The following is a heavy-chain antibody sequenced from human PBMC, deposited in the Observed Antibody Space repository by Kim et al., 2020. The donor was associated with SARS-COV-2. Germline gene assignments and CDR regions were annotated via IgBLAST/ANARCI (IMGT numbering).Heavy chain of an antibody. CDR2: IYPGDSDT. D-gene: IGHD3-22*01. J-gene: IGHJ4*02. Sequence: GESLKISCKGSGYSFTSYWIGWVRQMPGKGLEWMGIIYPGDSDTRYSPSFQGQVTISADKSISTAYLQWSSLKASDTAMYYCARNGHEITMIAVPDYWGQGTLVTVSS. CDR1: GYSFTSYW. V-gene: IGHV5-51*01. CDR3: ARNGHEITMIAVPDY.